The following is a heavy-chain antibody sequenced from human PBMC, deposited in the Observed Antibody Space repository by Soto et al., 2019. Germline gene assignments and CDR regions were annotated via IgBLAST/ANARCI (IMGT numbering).Heavy chain of an antibody. D-gene: IGHD6-13*01. CDR2: INWNSGSI. J-gene: IGHJ1*01. Sequence: LRLSCAASGFTFDDYAMHWVRQVPGKGLEWVSGINWNSGSIGHADSVKGRFAISRDNAKNSLHLQMNSLRAEDTAFYYCVKDESINWYSGHFRHWGQGTLVTVSS. CDR1: GFTFDDYA. CDR3: VKDESINWYSGHFRH. V-gene: IGHV3-9*01.